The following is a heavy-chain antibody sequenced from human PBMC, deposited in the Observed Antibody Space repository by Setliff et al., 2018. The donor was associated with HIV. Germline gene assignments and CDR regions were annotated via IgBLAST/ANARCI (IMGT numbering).Heavy chain of an antibody. D-gene: IGHD5-18*01. CDR2: INWNGGST. Sequence: GGSLRLSCEASGFIFSSHDFHWVRQAPGKGLEWVSGINWNGGSTGYVDSVKGRFTISRDNAKNSLFLQMNSLRAEDTAVYYCASIELAAMVPVDYWGQGTLVTVSS. CDR1: GFIFSSHD. J-gene: IGHJ4*02. V-gene: IGHV3-20*04. CDR3: ASIELAAMVPVDY.